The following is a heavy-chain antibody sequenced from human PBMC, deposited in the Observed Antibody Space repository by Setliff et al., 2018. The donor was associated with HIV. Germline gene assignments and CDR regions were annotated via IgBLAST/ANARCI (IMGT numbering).Heavy chain of an antibody. CDR2: VHKSGNS. D-gene: IGHD1-26*01. CDR1: GGSISVNNYY. J-gene: IGHJ3*02. V-gene: IGHV4-39*01. CDR3: ARQGIVGVARAFDI. Sequence: ASETLSLTCSVSGGSISVNNYYWAWVRQPPGKGLEWIGSVHKSGNSYYKPSLKSRATISVDTSENHFSLRLSSVTAADTAVYYCARQGIVGVARAFDIWGQGTMVTVSS.